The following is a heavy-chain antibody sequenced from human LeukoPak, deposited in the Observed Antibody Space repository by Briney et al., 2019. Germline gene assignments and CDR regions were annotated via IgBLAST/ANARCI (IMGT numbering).Heavy chain of an antibody. CDR3: ARAIGRWLQLRGAFDI. CDR1: GYTFTGYY. J-gene: IGHJ3*02. V-gene: IGHV1-2*02. D-gene: IGHD5-24*01. Sequence: ASVKVSCKASGYTFTGYYMHWVRQAPGQGLEWMGWINPNSGGTNYAQKFQGGVTMTRDTSISTAYMELSRLRSDDTAVYYCARAIGRWLQLRGAFDIWGQGTMVTVSS. CDR2: INPNSGGT.